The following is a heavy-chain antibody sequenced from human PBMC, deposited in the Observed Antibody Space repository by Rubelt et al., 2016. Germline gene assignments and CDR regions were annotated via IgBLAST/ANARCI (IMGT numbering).Heavy chain of an antibody. CDR2: IYYSGST. CDR3: ARVTAGFGELLWYFDY. V-gene: IGHV4-59*12. CDR1: GGSISSYY. J-gene: IGHJ4*02. D-gene: IGHD3-10*01. Sequence: QVQLQESGPGLVKPSETLSLTCTVSGGSISSYYWSWIRQPPGKGLEWIGYIYYSGSTNYNPSLKSRFPVSVDTSKNHFSRKLSSVTAAETAVYYCARVTAGFGELLWYFDYWGQGTLVTVSS.